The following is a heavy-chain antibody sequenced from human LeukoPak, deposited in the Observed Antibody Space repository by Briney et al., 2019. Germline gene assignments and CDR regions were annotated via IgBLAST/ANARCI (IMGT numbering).Heavy chain of an antibody. D-gene: IGHD6-6*01. J-gene: IGHJ5*02. CDR2: IYPGDSDT. Sequence: AESLKISCKASGYSFTSYWIGWVRQMPGKGLEWMGIIYPGDSDTRYSPSFQGHVIISADKSISTAYLQWSSLKASDTAMYYCARWGGSSSVFKWLDPWGQGTLVTVSS. V-gene: IGHV5-51*01. CDR1: GYSFTSYW. CDR3: ARWGGSSSVFKWLDP.